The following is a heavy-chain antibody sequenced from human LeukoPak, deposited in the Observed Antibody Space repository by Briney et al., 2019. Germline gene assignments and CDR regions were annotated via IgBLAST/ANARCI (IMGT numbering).Heavy chain of an antibody. CDR1: GGSFSGYY. J-gene: IGHJ4*02. D-gene: IGHD6-19*01. CDR2: INHSGST. Sequence: SETLSLTCAVYGGSFSGYYWSWIRQPPGKGLEWIGEINHSGSTNYNPSLKSRVTISVDTSKNQFSLKLSSVIAADTAVYYCARARGWDRTYFDYWGQGTLVTVSS. CDR3: ARARGWDRTYFDY. V-gene: IGHV4-34*01.